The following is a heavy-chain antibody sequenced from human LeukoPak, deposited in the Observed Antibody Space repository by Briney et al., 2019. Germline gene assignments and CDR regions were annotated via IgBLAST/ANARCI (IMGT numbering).Heavy chain of an antibody. CDR1: GFNVNGNY. Sequence: GGSLRLSCAASGFNVNGNYMGWVRQAPGKGLEWVSIIYSGGATYLADSVKGRFTISRDNSKNTLYLQMNSLRAEDTAVYYCALIVSASYFSYWGQGTLVTVSS. J-gene: IGHJ4*02. CDR2: IYSGGAT. V-gene: IGHV3-66*01. CDR3: ALIVSASYFSY. D-gene: IGHD1-26*01.